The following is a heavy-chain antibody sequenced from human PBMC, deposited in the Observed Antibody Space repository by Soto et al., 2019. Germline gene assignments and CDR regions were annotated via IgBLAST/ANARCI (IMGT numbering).Heavy chain of an antibody. CDR3: ARVANIVVVPSAITAMAHFDY. Sequence: QVQLVQSGAEVKKPGSSVKVSCKASGGTFSSYAISWVRQAPGQGLEWMGGIIPIFGTANYAQKFQGRVTITADESTSTAYMELSSLRSEDTAVYYCARVANIVVVPSAITAMAHFDYWGQGTLVTVSS. J-gene: IGHJ4*02. CDR1: GGTFSSYA. CDR2: IIPIFGTA. D-gene: IGHD2-2*02. V-gene: IGHV1-69*01.